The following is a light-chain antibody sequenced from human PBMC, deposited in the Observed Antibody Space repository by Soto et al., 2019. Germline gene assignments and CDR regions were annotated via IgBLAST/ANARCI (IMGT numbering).Light chain of an antibody. V-gene: IGLV2-8*01. Sequence: QSALTQPPSASGSPGQSVTVSCTGASGDVGGYNSVSWYQHHPGKAPKLMIYEVNKRPSGVPDRFSGSKSGNTASLTVSGLQAEDEADYYCSSYAGSNTFVFGTGTKATVL. J-gene: IGLJ1*01. CDR2: EVN. CDR3: SSYAGSNTFV. CDR1: SGDVGGYNS.